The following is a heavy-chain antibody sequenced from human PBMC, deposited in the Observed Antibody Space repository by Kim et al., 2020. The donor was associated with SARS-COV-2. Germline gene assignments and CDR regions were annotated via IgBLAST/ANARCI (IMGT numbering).Heavy chain of an antibody. J-gene: IGHJ5*02. D-gene: IGHD2-15*01. Sequence: RQQPGKGLEWIGYISNTGSTYSNSSLSSRVTISIDTSQRQFSLKLSSVTAADTAVYYCARGQVSGGSSWGQGILVTVSS. V-gene: IGHV4-31*02. CDR3: ARGQVSGGSS. CDR2: ISNTGST.